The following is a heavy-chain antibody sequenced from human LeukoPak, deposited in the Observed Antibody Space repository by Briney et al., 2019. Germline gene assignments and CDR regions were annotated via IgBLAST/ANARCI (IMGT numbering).Heavy chain of an antibody. CDR3: ARTTEGGYTYDYFYYYYMDV. J-gene: IGHJ6*03. D-gene: IGHD5-18*01. CDR2: VYDSGSP. Sequence: KSSETLSLTCTVSGDSIGSYFWNWIRQSPGKGLEWIGYVYDSGSPKYNPSLMSRVTISLSKSKDQFSLKLNSVTAADTAVYYCARTTEGGYTYDYFYYYYMDVWGKGTTVTISS. CDR1: GDSIGSYF. V-gene: IGHV4-59*01.